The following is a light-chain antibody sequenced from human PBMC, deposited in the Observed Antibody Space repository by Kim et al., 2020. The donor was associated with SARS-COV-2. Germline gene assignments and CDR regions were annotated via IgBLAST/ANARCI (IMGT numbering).Light chain of an antibody. CDR3: QQYYSTPLT. V-gene: IGKV4-1*01. Sequence: ATINGKSSQSVLYSSNNNNYLAWYQQKPGQPPELLIYWASTRESGVPDRFSGSGSGTDFTLTISSLQAEDVAVYYCQQYYSTPLTFGGGTKVDIK. CDR1: QSVLYSSNNNNY. J-gene: IGKJ4*01. CDR2: WAS.